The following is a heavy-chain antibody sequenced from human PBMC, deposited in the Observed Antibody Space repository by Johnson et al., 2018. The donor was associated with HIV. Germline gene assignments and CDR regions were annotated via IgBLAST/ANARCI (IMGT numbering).Heavy chain of an antibody. Sequence: VQLVESGGGVVQPGRSLRLSCAASGFTFSSYAMHWVRQAPGKGLEWLGRIKSKTDGGTTDYAAPVKGRFTISRDDSKNTLYLEMNSLKTEDTATYYCTTAGYTFSDAFEIWGHGLMVTVSS. CDR2: IKSKTDGGTT. J-gene: IGHJ3*02. D-gene: IGHD2-2*02. CDR3: TTAGYTFSDAFEI. CDR1: GFTFSSYA. V-gene: IGHV3-15*01.